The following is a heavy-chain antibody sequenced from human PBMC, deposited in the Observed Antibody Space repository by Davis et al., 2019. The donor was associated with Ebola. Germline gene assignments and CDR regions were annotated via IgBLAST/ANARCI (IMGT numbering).Heavy chain of an antibody. J-gene: IGHJ4*02. V-gene: IGHV3-11*04. CDR2: ISGSGGST. Sequence: PSETLSLTCAVYGGSFSGYYWSWVRQAPGKGLEWVSAISGSGGSTYYADSVKGRFTISRDNAKNSLYLQMNSLRDEDTAVYYCARDLYGDNDYWGQGTLVTVSS. D-gene: IGHD4-17*01. CDR3: ARDLYGDNDY. CDR1: GGSFSGYY.